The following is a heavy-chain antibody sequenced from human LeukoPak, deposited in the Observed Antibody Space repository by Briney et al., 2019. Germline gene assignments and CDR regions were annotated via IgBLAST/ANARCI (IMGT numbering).Heavy chain of an antibody. J-gene: IGHJ5*02. V-gene: IGHV7-4-1*01. CDR2: INTNTGNP. D-gene: IGHD2-2*01. CDR3: ARYCSSTSCYSWFDP. CDR1: GYTFTSYA. Sequence: GASVKVSCKASGYTFTSYAMNWVRQAPGQGREWMGWINTNTGNPTYAQGFTGRFVFSLDTSVSTAYLQICSLKAEDTAVYYCARYCSSTSCYSWFDPWGQGTLVTVSS.